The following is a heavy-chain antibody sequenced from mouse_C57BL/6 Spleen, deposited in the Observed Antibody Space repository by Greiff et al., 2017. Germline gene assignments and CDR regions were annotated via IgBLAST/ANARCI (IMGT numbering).Heavy chain of an antibody. V-gene: IGHV1-80*01. D-gene: IGHD1-1*01. Sequence: QVQLQQSGAELVKPGASVKISCKASGYAFSSYWMNWVKQRPGKGLEWIGQIYPGSGSTNYNEKFKSKATLTVDTSSSTAYMQLSSLTSEDSAVYYCARIQFYYLFAYWGQGTLVTVSA. CDR1: GYAFSSYW. J-gene: IGHJ3*01. CDR3: ARIQFYYLFAY. CDR2: IYPGSGST.